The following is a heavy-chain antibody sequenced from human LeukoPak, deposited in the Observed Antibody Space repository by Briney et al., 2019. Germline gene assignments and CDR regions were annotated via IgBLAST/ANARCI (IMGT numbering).Heavy chain of an antibody. CDR1: GFTFSSYA. Sequence: GRSPRLSCAASGFTFSSYAMHWVRQAPGKGLEWVAVISYDGSNKYYADSVKGRFTISRDNSKNTLYLQMNSLRAEDTAVYYCARVHRALGYCSSTSCFHDAFDIWGQGTMVTVSS. V-gene: IGHV3-30*04. D-gene: IGHD2-2*01. CDR2: ISYDGSNK. J-gene: IGHJ3*02. CDR3: ARVHRALGYCSSTSCFHDAFDI.